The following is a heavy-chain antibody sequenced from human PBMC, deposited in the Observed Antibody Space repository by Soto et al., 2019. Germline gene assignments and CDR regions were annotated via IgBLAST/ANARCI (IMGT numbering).Heavy chain of an antibody. J-gene: IGHJ4*02. CDR2: ISGSGGST. Sequence: EVQLLESGGGLVQPGGSLRLSCAAPGFTFSSYAMSWVRQAPGKGLEWVSAISGSGGSTYYADSVKGRFTISRDNSKNTLYLQMNSLRAEDTAVYYCAKDRVSTYYYDSSGYSNFDYWGQGTLVTVSS. D-gene: IGHD3-22*01. CDR1: GFTFSSYA. CDR3: AKDRVSTYYYDSSGYSNFDY. V-gene: IGHV3-23*01.